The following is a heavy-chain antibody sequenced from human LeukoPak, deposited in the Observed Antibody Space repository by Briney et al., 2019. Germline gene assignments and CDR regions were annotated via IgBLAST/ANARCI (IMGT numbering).Heavy chain of an antibody. J-gene: IGHJ6*04. Sequence: LRLXCXASRFTFXNYAMSWVRQAPGKGLEGVSVLYNGGRTFYAASVKGRFTISRDNSKNTLYLQMNSLRAEDTAVYYCAELGITMIGGVWGKGTTVTISS. D-gene: IGHD3-10*02. V-gene: IGHV3-23*03. CDR3: AELGITMIGGV. CDR2: LYNGGRT. CDR1: RFTFXNYA.